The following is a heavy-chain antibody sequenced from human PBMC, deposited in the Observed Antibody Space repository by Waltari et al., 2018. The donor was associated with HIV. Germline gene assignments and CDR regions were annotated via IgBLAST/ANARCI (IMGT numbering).Heavy chain of an antibody. V-gene: IGHV4-61*02. CDR3: ARKEVGATLKNAFDI. CDR1: GGSISSGNYY. Sequence: QVQLQESGPGLVKPSQTLSLICTVSGGSISSGNYYWSWIRQPAGKGMEWIGRVYITGSTTYTSSLNSRVTISVHTTKNQFSLKLMSVTAADTAVYYCARKEVGATLKNAFDIWGPGTMVTASS. D-gene: IGHD1-26*01. J-gene: IGHJ3*02. CDR2: VYITGST.